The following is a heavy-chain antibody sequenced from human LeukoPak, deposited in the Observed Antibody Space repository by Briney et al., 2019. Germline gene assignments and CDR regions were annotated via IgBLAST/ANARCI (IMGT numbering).Heavy chain of an antibody. J-gene: IGHJ4*02. CDR2: INPNSGGT. Sequence: GASVKVSCKASGYTFTGYYMHWVRQAPGQGLEWMGWINPNSGGTNYAQKFQGRVTMTRDTSISTAYMELSRLRSDDTAVYYCARGDHLTYYYDSSADYWGQGTLVTASS. D-gene: IGHD3-22*01. CDR1: GYTFTGYY. V-gene: IGHV1-2*02. CDR3: ARGDHLTYYYDSSADY.